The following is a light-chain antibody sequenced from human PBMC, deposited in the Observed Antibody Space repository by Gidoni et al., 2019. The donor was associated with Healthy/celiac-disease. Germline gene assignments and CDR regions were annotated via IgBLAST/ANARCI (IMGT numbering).Light chain of an antibody. Sequence: DIQMTQSPSSLSASVGDRVTSTCRASQSISSYLNWYQQKPGKAPKLLIYAASSLQSGVPSRFSGLGSGTDFTLTISSLQPEAFATYYCQPSYRTPLAFGQGTKVEIQ. CDR3: QPSYRTPLA. CDR2: AAS. V-gene: IGKV1-39*01. J-gene: IGKJ1*01. CDR1: QSISSY.